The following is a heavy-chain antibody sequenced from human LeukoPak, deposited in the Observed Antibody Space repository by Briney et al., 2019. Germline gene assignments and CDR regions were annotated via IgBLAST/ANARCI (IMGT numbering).Heavy chain of an antibody. V-gene: IGHV4-30-4*01. J-gene: IGHJ4*02. Sequence: SETLSLTCTVSGGSISSGDYYWSWIRQPPGKGLEWIGYIYYSGSTYYNPSLKSRVTISVDTSKNQFSLKLSSVTAADTAVYYCARAAAKYYDILTGYYIAVPPGHPHFDYWGQGTLVTVSS. CDR1: GGSISSGDYY. D-gene: IGHD3-9*01. CDR2: IYYSGST. CDR3: ARAAAKYYDILTGYYIAVPPGHPHFDY.